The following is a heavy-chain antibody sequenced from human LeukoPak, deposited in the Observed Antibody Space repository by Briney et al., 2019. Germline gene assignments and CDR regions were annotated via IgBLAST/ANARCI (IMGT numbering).Heavy chain of an antibody. J-gene: IGHJ4*02. D-gene: IGHD6-13*01. Sequence: SETLSLTCAVYGGSFSGYYWSWIRQPPGKGLEWIGEINHSGSTNYNPSLKSRVTISVDTSKSQFSLKLSSVTAADTAVYYCAKARGVSGFDYWGQGTLVTVSS. CDR3: AKARGVSGFDY. V-gene: IGHV4-34*01. CDR2: INHSGST. CDR1: GGSFSGYY.